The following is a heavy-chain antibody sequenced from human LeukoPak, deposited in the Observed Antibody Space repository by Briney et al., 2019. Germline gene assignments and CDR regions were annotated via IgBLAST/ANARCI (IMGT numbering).Heavy chain of an antibody. CDR1: GFAFSGYT. CDR3: ARFSGNYAIFDY. V-gene: IGHV3-21*01. J-gene: IGHJ4*02. CDR2: ISSSSGSI. Sequence: GGSLRLSCAASGFAFSGYTMNWVRQAPGKGLEWVSSISSSSGSIYYADSVKGRFTISRDNAKNSLYLQMDSLRAEDTALYYCARFSGNYAIFDYWGQGILVTVSS. D-gene: IGHD1-26*01.